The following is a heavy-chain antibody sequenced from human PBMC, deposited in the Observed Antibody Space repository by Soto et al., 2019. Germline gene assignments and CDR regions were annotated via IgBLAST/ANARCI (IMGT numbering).Heavy chain of an antibody. CDR3: AKDPSWQGGGYYYYGMDV. CDR2: ISYDGSNK. Sequence: QVQLVESGGGVVQPGRSLRLSCAASGFNFSSYGMHWVRQAPGKGLEWVAVISYDGSNKYYADSVKGRFTISRDNSKNTLYLQMNSLRAEDTAVYYCAKDPSWQGGGYYYYGMDVWGQGTTVTVSS. D-gene: IGHD1-26*01. J-gene: IGHJ6*02. V-gene: IGHV3-30*18. CDR1: GFNFSSYG.